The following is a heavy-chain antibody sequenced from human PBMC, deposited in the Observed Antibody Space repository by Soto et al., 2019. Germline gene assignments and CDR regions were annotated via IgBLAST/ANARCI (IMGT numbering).Heavy chain of an antibody. J-gene: IGHJ6*02. V-gene: IGHV1-69*04. CDR1: GGTFSSYT. CDR2: IIPILGIA. D-gene: IGHD3-9*01. CDR3: ARDLRYFESLPLPCAGGGIDV. Sequence: SVKVSCKASGGTFSSYTISWVRQAPGQGLEWMGRIIPILGIANYAQKFQGRVTITADKSTSTAYMELSSLRSEDTAVYYCARDLRYFESLPLPCAGGGIDVWGQGTTVTVSS.